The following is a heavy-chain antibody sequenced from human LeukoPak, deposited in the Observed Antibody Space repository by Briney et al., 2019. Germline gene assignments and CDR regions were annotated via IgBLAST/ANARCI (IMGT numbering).Heavy chain of an antibody. V-gene: IGHV3-48*03. CDR1: GFTFSSYE. D-gene: IGHD6-13*01. Sequence: GGSLRLSCAASGFTFSSYEMNWVRQAPGKGLEWVSYISSSGSTIYYADSVKGRFTISRDNAKNSLYLQMNSLRAEDTAVYYCARVVLVLGAFDIWGQGTMVTVSS. CDR2: ISSSGSTI. CDR3: ARVVLVLGAFDI. J-gene: IGHJ3*02.